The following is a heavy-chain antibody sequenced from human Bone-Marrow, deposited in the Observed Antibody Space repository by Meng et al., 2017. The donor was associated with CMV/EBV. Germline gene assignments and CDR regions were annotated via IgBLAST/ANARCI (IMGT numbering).Heavy chain of an antibody. CDR1: GYTFTGYY. Sequence: ASVKVSCKASGYTFTGYYMHWVRQAPGQGLEWMGWINPNSGGTNYAQKFQGRVTMTRDTSISTAYMELSRLRSDDTAVYYCARRGVYCSSTSCYTSSVDSWGQGNLVNVSS. V-gene: IGHV1-2*02. J-gene: IGHJ4*02. CDR2: INPNSGGT. D-gene: IGHD2-2*02. CDR3: ARRGVYCSSTSCYTSSVDS.